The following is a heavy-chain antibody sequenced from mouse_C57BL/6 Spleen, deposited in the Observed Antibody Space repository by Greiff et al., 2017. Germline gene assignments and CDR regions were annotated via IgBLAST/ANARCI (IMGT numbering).Heavy chain of an antibody. Sequence: EVKVVESGAELVRPGASVKLSCTASGFNIKDYYMHWVKQRTEQGLEWIGRIDPEDGETKYAPKFQGKATITADTSSNTAYLQLSSLTSEDTAVYYCARIITTVVADYYAMDYWGQGTSVTVSS. CDR3: ARIITTVVADYYAMDY. V-gene: IGHV14-2*01. CDR1: GFNIKDYY. D-gene: IGHD1-1*01. CDR2: IDPEDGET. J-gene: IGHJ4*01.